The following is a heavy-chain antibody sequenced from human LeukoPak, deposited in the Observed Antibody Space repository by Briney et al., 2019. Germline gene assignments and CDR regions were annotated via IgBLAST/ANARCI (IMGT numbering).Heavy chain of an antibody. V-gene: IGHV1-18*01. J-gene: IGHJ4*02. D-gene: IGHD3-22*01. Sequence: ASVKVSCTASGYTFTSSGISWVRQAPGQGLEWMGWISAYNGNTNYAQKLQGRVTMTTDTSTSTVYMELRSLRSDDTAVYYCARLYYDSSGPCFDYWGKGTLVTVSS. CDR3: ARLYYDSSGPCFDY. CDR1: GYTFTSSG. CDR2: ISAYNGNT.